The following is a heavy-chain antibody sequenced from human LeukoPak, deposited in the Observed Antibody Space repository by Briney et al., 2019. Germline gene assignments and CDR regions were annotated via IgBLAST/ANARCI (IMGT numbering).Heavy chain of an antibody. CDR2: ISSSGGSI. CDR3: ATQGRSAMLGI. Sequence: PGGSLRLSCAASGFTFSTYEMNWVRQAPGQGLEWVSYISSSGGSIYYADSVKGRFTISRDNAKNSLFLQMNSLRAEDTAVYYCATQGRSAMLGIWGQGTMVTVSS. J-gene: IGHJ3*02. D-gene: IGHD3-3*01. V-gene: IGHV3-48*03. CDR1: GFTFSTYE.